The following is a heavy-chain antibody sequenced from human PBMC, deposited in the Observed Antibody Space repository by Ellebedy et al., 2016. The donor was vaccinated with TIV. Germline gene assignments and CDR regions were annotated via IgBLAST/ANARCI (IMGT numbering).Heavy chain of an antibody. CDR2: INHDGAIK. J-gene: IGHJ4*02. CDR1: GFSFRDYY. Sequence: GESLKISCAASGFSFRDYYMSWIRQAPGKGLECVAYINHDGAIKYYADAVRGRFTVSRDNAENSLHLQMNSLRAEDPAVYYCARNRNDFDANGYWNYWGPGAQVTVSS. CDR3: ARNRNDFDANGYWNY. V-gene: IGHV3-11*01. D-gene: IGHD3-22*01.